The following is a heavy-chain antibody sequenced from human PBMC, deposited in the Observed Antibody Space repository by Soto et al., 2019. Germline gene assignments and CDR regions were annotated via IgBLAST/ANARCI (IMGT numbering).Heavy chain of an antibody. CDR2: INHSGST. CDR3: ARGPLGIAAAGNWFNH. Sequence: SETLSLTCAVYGGSFSGYYWSWIRQPPGKGLEWIGEINHSGSTNYNPSLKSRVTITVDTSKNQFSLKLSFVTAADTAVYYCARGPLGIAAAGNWFNHCGQGTLVTVSS. D-gene: IGHD6-13*01. CDR1: GGSFSGYY. J-gene: IGHJ5*02. V-gene: IGHV4-34*01.